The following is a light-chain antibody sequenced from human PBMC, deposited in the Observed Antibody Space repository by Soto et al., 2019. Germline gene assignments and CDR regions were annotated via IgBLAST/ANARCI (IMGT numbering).Light chain of an antibody. CDR1: QSVSSSS. V-gene: IGKV3-20*01. CDR3: QHYGNSLWM. J-gene: IGKJ1*01. Sequence: EHVLTQSPGTLSLSPGERATLSCWASQSVSSSSFAWYQQKPGQAPRLLMYGASSRATGIPDRFRGSGSGTDFTLTISRLESEDFAVYDCQHYGNSLWMFGQGTKVEIK. CDR2: GAS.